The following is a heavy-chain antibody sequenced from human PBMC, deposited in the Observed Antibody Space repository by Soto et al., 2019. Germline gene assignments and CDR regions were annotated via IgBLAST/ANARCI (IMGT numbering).Heavy chain of an antibody. CDR3: AKLGSSSWSPHYYFDY. Sequence: GGSLRLSCAASGFTFSSYAMSWVRQAPGKGLEWVSAISDSGDNTYYADSVKGRFTISRDNSKSTLYLQMNSLRAEDTAIYYCAKLGSSSWSPHYYFDYWGQGTLVTVSS. CDR1: GFTFSSYA. V-gene: IGHV3-23*01. D-gene: IGHD2-2*01. CDR2: ISDSGDNT. J-gene: IGHJ4*02.